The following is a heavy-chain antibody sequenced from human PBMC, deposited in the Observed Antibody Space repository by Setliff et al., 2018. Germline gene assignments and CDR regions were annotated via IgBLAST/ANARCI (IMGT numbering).Heavy chain of an antibody. CDR2: IYYTGST. Sequence: PSETLSLTCTVSGGSISSSSHYWGWTRQPPGKGLEWIGSIYYTGSTYYNPSLKSRVTMSVDTSKRQFSLKLGSATAADTAVYYCARDMGQPYYFESWGLGTLVTVSS. J-gene: IGHJ4*02. V-gene: IGHV4-39*07. CDR3: ARDMGQPYYFES. D-gene: IGHD1-1*01. CDR1: GGSISSSSHY.